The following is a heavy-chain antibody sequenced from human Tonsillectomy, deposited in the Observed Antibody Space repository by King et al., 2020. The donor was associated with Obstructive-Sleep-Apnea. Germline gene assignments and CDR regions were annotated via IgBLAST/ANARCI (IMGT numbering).Heavy chain of an antibody. CDR1: GYSFTNHW. V-gene: IGHV5-51*01. J-gene: IGHJ4*02. Sequence: QLVQSGAEVKKPGESLKIFCKGSGYSFTNHWIGWVRQMPGKGLHWMGIIHPGDSDTRYSPSFQGQVIISADKSLSTAYLQWSSLKASDTAMYYCARGGSSGYYWFDYWGQGTLVTVSS. CDR2: IHPGDSDT. CDR3: ARGGSSGYYWFDY. D-gene: IGHD3-22*01.